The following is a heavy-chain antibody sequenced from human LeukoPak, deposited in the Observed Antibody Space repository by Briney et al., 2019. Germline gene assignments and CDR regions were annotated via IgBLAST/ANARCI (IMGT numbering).Heavy chain of an antibody. D-gene: IGHD3-22*01. Sequence: SQTLSLTCTVSGGSISSGDYYWSWIRQPPGKGLEWIGYIYYSGSTYYNPSLKSRVTISVDMSKNQFSLKLSSVTAADTAVYYCARVSHYDSSGYYYFDYWGQGTLVTVSS. V-gene: IGHV4-30-4*08. CDR3: ARVSHYDSSGYYYFDY. CDR1: GGSISSGDYY. J-gene: IGHJ4*02. CDR2: IYYSGST.